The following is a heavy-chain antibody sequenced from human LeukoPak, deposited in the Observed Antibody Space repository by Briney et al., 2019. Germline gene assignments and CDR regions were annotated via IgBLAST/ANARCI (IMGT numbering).Heavy chain of an antibody. J-gene: IGHJ4*02. V-gene: IGHV3-53*01. Sequence: PGGSLRLSCAASGFTVSSNYMSWVRQAPGKGLEWVSVIYSGGSTYYADSVKGRFTISRDNSKNTLYLQMNSPRAEDTAVYYCARPNSSGWYLDYWGQGTLVTVSS. CDR1: GFTVSSNY. CDR2: IYSGGST. CDR3: ARPNSSGWYLDY. D-gene: IGHD6-19*01.